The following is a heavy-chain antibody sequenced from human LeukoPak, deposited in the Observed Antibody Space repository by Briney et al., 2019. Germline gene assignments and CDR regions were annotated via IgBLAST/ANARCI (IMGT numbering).Heavy chain of an antibody. D-gene: IGHD6-13*01. CDR3: ARVYYSRSYDYWYFDL. Sequence: SETLSLTCTVSGGSISSYYWSWIRQPPGKGLEWIGYIYYSGSTNYNPSLKSRVTISVDTSKNQFSLKLSSVTAADTAVYYCARVYYSRSYDYWYFDLWGRGTLVTVSS. CDR2: IYYSGST. J-gene: IGHJ2*01. V-gene: IGHV4-59*12. CDR1: GGSISSYY.